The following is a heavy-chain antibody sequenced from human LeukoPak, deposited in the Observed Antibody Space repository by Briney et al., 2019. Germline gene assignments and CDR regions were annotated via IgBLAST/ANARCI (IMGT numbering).Heavy chain of an antibody. CDR3: ARPVGGWFDP. V-gene: IGHV4-34*01. Sequence: PSETLSLTCAVYGGSFSGYYWSWVRQPPGMGLEWIGEVNLSGVTNYNPSLKSRITMSLDTSKNHFSLKLSSVTAADTAVYYCARPVGGWFDPWCQGTLVTVSS. CDR2: VNLSGVT. CDR1: GGSFSGYY. D-gene: IGHD3-16*01. J-gene: IGHJ5*02.